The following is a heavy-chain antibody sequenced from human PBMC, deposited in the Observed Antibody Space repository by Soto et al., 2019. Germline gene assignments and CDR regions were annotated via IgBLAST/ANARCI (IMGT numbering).Heavy chain of an antibody. Sequence: TSETLSLTCTFSGGSISSGDYYWSWIRQHPGKGLEWIGYIYYSGSTYYNPSLKSRVTISVDTSKNQFSLKLSSVTAADTAVYYCARVFSDSSSFFDPWGQGTLVTVSS. D-gene: IGHD6-13*01. V-gene: IGHV4-31*03. CDR2: IYYSGST. CDR3: ARVFSDSSSFFDP. J-gene: IGHJ5*02. CDR1: GGSISSGDYY.